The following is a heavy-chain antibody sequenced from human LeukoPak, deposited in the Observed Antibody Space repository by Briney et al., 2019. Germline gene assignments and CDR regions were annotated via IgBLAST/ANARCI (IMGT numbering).Heavy chain of an antibody. CDR1: GGPTTGYF. CDR3: ARHVTVTYDAFDL. D-gene: IGHD4-11*01. CDR2: VYYKGDT. J-gene: IGHJ3*01. Sequence: SETLSLTCSVSGGPTTGYFWTWIRQPPGKGPEWIGYVYYKGDTSYSPSLDSRVSISVDTSKKYFSLKLNSVTAADTAMYYCARHVTVTYDAFDLWGQGTMVTVSS. V-gene: IGHV4-59*08.